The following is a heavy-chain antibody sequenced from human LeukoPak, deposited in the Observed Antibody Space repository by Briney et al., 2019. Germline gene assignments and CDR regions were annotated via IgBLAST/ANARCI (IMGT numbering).Heavy chain of an antibody. D-gene: IGHD4-11*01. V-gene: IGHV3-7*01. CDR2: IKHDGSVQ. CDR3: ARGQHRWDYSHNLMSF. CDR1: GFTFSSYW. Sequence: AGGSLRLSCAASGFTFSSYWMSWVRQAPGKGLEWVSNIKHDGSVQYCVDSVKGRFTISRDNSKNTLYLLMNSLRADDTAVYYCARGQHRWDYSHNLMSFWSQGTLVTVSS. J-gene: IGHJ3*01.